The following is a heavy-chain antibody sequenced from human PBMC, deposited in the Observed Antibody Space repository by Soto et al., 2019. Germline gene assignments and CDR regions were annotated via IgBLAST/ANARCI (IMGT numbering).Heavy chain of an antibody. Sequence: GGSLRLSCAASGFTFSSYWMTWVRQAPGKXLEWVANIKQDGSEKYYVDSVKGRFTISRDNAKNSLSLQMSSLRAEDTAVYYCAGDRNVGSDFGDYYYYGFDVWGQGTTVTVSS. D-gene: IGHD5-12*01. CDR3: AGDRNVGSDFGDYYYYGFDV. J-gene: IGHJ6*02. V-gene: IGHV3-7*01. CDR2: IKQDGSEK. CDR1: GFTFSSYW.